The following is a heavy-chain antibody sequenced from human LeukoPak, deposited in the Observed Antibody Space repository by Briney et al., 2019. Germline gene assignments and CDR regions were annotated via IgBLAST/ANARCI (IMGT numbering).Heavy chain of an antibody. Sequence: GGSLRLSCAVSGFIFSDHYMDWVRQAPGKGLEWVGRSRSRDTGYTTDYAASVKGRFTISRDDSKKSLNLQMNSLKIEDTAVYYCARDGLIVVVPAATQGWFDPWGQGTLVTVSS. CDR2: SRSRDTGYTT. V-gene: IGHV3-72*01. CDR3: ARDGLIVVVPAATQGWFDP. D-gene: IGHD2-2*01. CDR1: GFIFSDHY. J-gene: IGHJ5*02.